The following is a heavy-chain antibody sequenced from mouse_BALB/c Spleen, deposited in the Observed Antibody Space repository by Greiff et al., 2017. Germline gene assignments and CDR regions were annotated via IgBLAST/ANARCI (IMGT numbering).Heavy chain of an antibody. D-gene: IGHD2-4*01. J-gene: IGHJ4*01. CDR3: TREDYDGVYAMDY. Sequence: EVQLVESGGGLVQPGGSMKLSCVASGFTFSNYWMNWVRQSPEKGLEWVAEIRLKSNNYATHYAESVKVRFTISRDDSKSSVYLQMNNLRAEDTGIYYCTREDYDGVYAMDYWGQGTSVTVSS. CDR2: IRLKSNNYAT. V-gene: IGHV6-6*02. CDR1: GFTFSNYW.